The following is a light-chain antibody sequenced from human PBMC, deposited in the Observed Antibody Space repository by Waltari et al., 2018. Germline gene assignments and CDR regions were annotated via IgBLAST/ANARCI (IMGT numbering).Light chain of an antibody. CDR2: RAS. J-gene: IGKJ2*01. CDR3: QQYNNFPYT. Sequence: DIQMTQSPSTLSASVGDRVTITCRASQNINSWLAWFQQKPGKAPKLLIYRASSLESGVPSRFSGSRSGTEFTLTISSLQPDDFATYHCQQYNNFPYTFGQGAKLEIK. CDR1: QNINSW. V-gene: IGKV1-5*03.